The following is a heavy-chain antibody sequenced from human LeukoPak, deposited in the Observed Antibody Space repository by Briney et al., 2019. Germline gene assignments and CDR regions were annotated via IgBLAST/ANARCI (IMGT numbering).Heavy chain of an antibody. Sequence: GGSLRLSCAASGFTFSSYWMNWVRQAPGKGLVWVSRIASDGSSTTYADSVKGRFSISRDNAKNTLYLQMNSLRAEDTAVYYCAKDTFGDYWGQGTLVTVSS. CDR2: IASDGSST. CDR3: AKDTFGDY. CDR1: GFTFSSYW. D-gene: IGHD3-16*01. V-gene: IGHV3-74*01. J-gene: IGHJ4*02.